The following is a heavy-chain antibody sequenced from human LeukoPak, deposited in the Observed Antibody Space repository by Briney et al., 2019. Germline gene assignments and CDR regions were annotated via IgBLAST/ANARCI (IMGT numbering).Heavy chain of an antibody. D-gene: IGHD3-3*01. V-gene: IGHV3-30*01. CDR2: ISYDGSNK. CDR1: GFTLSSYA. CDR3: ARDRDVLRFLEWLLPGGAFDI. Sequence: GRSLRLSCAASGFTLSSYAMHWVRQAPGKGLEWVAVISYDGSNKYYADSVKGRFTISRDNSKNTLYLQMNSLRAEDTAVYYCARDRDVLRFLEWLLPGGAFDIWGQGTMVTVSS. J-gene: IGHJ3*02.